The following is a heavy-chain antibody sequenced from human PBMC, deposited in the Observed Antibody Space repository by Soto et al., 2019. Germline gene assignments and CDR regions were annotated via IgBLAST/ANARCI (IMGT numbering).Heavy chain of an antibody. CDR1: GGSISSGGYS. D-gene: IGHD3-10*01. Sequence: PSETLSLTCAVSGGSISSGGYSWSWIRQPPGKGLEWIGYIYHSGSTYYNPSLKSRVTISVDRSKNQFSLKLSSVTAADTAVYYCARGRYYGSGPVSYWGQGTLVTVSS. CDR3: ARGRYYGSGPVSY. J-gene: IGHJ4*02. V-gene: IGHV4-30-2*01. CDR2: IYHSGST.